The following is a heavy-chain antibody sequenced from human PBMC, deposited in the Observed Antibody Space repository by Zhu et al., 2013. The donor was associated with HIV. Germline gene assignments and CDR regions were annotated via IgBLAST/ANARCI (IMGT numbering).Heavy chain of an antibody. Sequence: QVQLQESGPGLVKPSQTLSLTCTVSGGSISSGDYYWSWIRQPPGKGLEWIGYIYYSGSTYYNPSLKSRVTISVDTSKNQFSLKLSSVTAADTAVYYCARVYQAYDSSGYYDAFDIWGQGTMVTVSS. CDR1: GGSISSGDYY. D-gene: IGHD3-22*01. V-gene: IGHV4-30-4*01. J-gene: IGHJ3*02. CDR3: ARVYQAYDSSGYYDAFDI. CDR2: IYYSGST.